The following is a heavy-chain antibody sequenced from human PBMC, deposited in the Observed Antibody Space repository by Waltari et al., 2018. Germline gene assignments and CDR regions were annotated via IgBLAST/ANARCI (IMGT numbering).Heavy chain of an antibody. CDR1: GSPFNTYG. D-gene: IGHD1-26*01. CDR2: ISSDGSGK. Sequence: QVEESGGGVVQPGGSLRLSCFASGSPFNTYGMHWVRQAPGKGLEWLAVISSDGSGKYYADSVKGRFTMSRDNSKNMVYLQMNSLRPEDTAVYYCAKAGGIYNYPLDPWGQGTLVTVSS. CDR3: AKAGGIYNYPLDP. V-gene: IGHV3-30*18. J-gene: IGHJ5*02.